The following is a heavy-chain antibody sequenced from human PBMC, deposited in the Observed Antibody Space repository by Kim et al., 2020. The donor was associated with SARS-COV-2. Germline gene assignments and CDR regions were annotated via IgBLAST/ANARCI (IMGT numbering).Heavy chain of an antibody. CDR2: ISDDGGGKK. CDR3: ENALLTCSTSD. V-gene: IGHV3-30*03. CDR1: GFPFSRYY. Sequence: GGSLRLSCVASGFPFSRYYIHWVRQAPGKGLEWVADISDDGGGKKYFAYSERRFFTFSSDTYKNTVYQQNNRLSPDAAAMYYTENALLTCSTSDWG. J-gene: IGHJ1*01. D-gene: IGHD2-2*01.